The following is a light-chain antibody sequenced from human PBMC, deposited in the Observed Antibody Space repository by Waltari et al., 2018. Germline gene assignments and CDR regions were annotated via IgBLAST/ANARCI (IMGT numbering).Light chain of an antibody. CDR2: WAS. J-gene: IGKJ3*01. CDR3: QQYYTVPFT. Sequence: DIVMTQSPDSLAVSLGERATIHCKTSQSILFSTDNKNYLAWYQQKPGQPPKLLIYWASTRESGVPDRFSGSGSGTDFTLTISSLQAEDVAVYYCQQYYTVPFTFGPGTKVDIK. CDR1: QSILFSTDNKNY. V-gene: IGKV4-1*01.